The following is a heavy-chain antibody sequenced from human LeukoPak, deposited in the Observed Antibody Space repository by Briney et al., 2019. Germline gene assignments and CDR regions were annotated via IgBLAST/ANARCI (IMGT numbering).Heavy chain of an antibody. CDR3: ARGNVDTAMVIDY. V-gene: IGHV1-69*13. Sequence: ASVKVSCKASGGTFSSYAISWVRQAPGQGLEWMGGIIPIFGTANYAQKIQGRVTITADESTSTAYMELSSLRSEDTAVYYCARGNVDTAMVIDYWGQGTLVTVSS. CDR1: GGTFSSYA. CDR2: IIPIFGTA. D-gene: IGHD5-18*01. J-gene: IGHJ4*02.